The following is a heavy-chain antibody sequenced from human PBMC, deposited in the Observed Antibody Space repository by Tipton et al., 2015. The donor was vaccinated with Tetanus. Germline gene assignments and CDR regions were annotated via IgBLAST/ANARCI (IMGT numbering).Heavy chain of an antibody. CDR1: GASISNSSSY. V-gene: IGHV4-39*01. J-gene: IGHJ4*02. CDR2: IYFSGST. Sequence: TLSLTCTVSGASISNSSSYWGWIRQSPGKGLEWIGNIYFSGSTYYNPSLKSRVTISVDTPKNQFSLSLNSVTAADTAVYYCAKLFRVRARGITMVVVVPPGYFDYWGQGTLVTVSS. D-gene: IGHD3-22*01. CDR3: AKLFRVRARGITMVVVVPPGYFDY.